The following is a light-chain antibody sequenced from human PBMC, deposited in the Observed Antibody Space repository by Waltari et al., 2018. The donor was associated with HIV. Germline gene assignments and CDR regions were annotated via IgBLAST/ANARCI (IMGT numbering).Light chain of an antibody. CDR3: QQYSQQYHNNPYT. J-gene: IGKJ2*01. CDR2: KAS. V-gene: IGKV1-5*03. CDR1: QTISTW. Sequence: DIQMTQSPSTLSASVGDRVTITCRASQTISTWLAWYQQKPGKAPKLLIYKASTLDSGVPSRFSGSGSGTEFTLTISSLQPDDFATYYCQQYSQQYHNNPYTFGQGTKLEIK.